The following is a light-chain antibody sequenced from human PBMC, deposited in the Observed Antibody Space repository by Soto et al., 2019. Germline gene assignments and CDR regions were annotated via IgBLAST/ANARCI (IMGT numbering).Light chain of an antibody. Sequence: DIVMTQSPLSLPVTLGQSASISCRSSQGLVYFDGNTYLSWYQQRPGQSPRRLIYRVSDRDSGVPDRFGGRWPGTDLTLTISRVEAEDVGVYFCMQGSQWPYTVGRGTKLEIK. CDR1: QGLVYFDGNTY. CDR3: MQGSQWPYT. J-gene: IGKJ2*01. V-gene: IGKV2-30*01. CDR2: RVS.